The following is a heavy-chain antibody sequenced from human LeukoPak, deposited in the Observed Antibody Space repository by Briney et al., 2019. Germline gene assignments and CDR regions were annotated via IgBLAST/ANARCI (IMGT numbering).Heavy chain of an antibody. D-gene: IGHD3-3*02. J-gene: IGHJ6*02. CDR2: INPNSGGT. V-gene: IGHV1-2*02. CDR3: ARVGFLEWLSLTVTNYYYGMDV. CDR1: GYTFTSYD. Sequence: ASVKVSCKASGYTFTSYDINWVRQAPGQGLEWMGWINPNSGGTNYAQKFQGRVTMTRDTSISTAYMELSRLRSDDTAVYYCARVGFLEWLSLTVTNYYYGMDVWGQGTTVTVSS.